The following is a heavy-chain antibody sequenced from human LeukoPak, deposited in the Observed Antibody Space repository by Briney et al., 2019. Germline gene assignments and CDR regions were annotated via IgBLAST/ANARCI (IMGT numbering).Heavy chain of an antibody. Sequence: PGGSLRLSCVGSGFTITNYWMHWVRQAPGTGLVWVSRIHPDGSITTYADSVKGRFTISRDNARNTLYLQMNSLRAEDTAVYYCAPQQAYSPYNWFDPWGQGTLVTVSS. J-gene: IGHJ5*02. D-gene: IGHD5-12*01. CDR1: GFTITNYW. V-gene: IGHV3-74*03. CDR2: IHPDGSIT. CDR3: APQQAYSPYNWFDP.